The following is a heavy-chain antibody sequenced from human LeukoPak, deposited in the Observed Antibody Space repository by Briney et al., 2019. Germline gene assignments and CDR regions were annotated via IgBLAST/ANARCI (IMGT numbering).Heavy chain of an antibody. CDR3: AREASSLFN. Sequence: GGSLRLSRAASGFTFNNFWMNWFRQAPGKGLEWVANIKLDGSEKYVDSVKGRFTISRDNAKNSLYLQMNSLRVEDTAVYYCAREASSLFNWGQGTLVTVSS. D-gene: IGHD2-21*01. CDR2: IKLDGSEK. CDR1: GFTFNNFW. V-gene: IGHV3-7*01. J-gene: IGHJ4*02.